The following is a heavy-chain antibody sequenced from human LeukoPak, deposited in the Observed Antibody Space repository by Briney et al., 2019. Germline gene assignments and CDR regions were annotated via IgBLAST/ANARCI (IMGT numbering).Heavy chain of an antibody. J-gene: IGHJ4*02. D-gene: IGHD4-17*01. CDR3: AKDYVATVTSSRYFDY. CDR1: GFTFSKFG. V-gene: IGHV3-30*18. CDR2: ISYDGSNK. Sequence: GGSLRLSCAASGFTFSKFGVHWVRQAPGKGLEWVAVISYDGSNKYYADSVKGRFTISRDNSKNTLYLQMNSLRAEDTAVYYCAKDYVATVTSSRYFDYWGQGTLVTVSS.